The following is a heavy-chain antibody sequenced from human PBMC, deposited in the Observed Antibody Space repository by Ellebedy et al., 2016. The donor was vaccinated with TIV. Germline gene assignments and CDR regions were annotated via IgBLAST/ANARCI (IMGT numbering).Heavy chain of an antibody. CDR3: AKDRDDDGDFVFDS. CDR1: GFTFSSYV. CDR2: LSRSGDTT. Sequence: GGSLRLSXRASGFTFSSYVMSWVRRAPGKGLKWVSGLSRSGDTTYYADSVKGRFTISRDNPKNTLYLQMNSLRAEDTAVYYCAKDRDDDGDFVFDSWGQGILVTVS. J-gene: IGHJ4*02. D-gene: IGHD4-17*01. V-gene: IGHV3-23*01.